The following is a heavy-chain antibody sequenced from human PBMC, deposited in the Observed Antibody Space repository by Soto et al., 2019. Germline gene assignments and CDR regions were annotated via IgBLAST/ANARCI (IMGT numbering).Heavy chain of an antibody. V-gene: IGHV3-30-3*01. Sequence: QVQLVESGGGVVQPGRSLRLSCAASGFTFSSYAMHWVRQAPGKGLEWVAVISYDGSNKYYADSVKGRFTISRDNSKNTLYLQMNSLRAEDTAVYYCARASDTAEYFQHWGQGTLVTVSS. CDR1: GFTFSSYA. CDR3: ARASDTAEYFQH. D-gene: IGHD1-26*01. CDR2: ISYDGSNK. J-gene: IGHJ1*01.